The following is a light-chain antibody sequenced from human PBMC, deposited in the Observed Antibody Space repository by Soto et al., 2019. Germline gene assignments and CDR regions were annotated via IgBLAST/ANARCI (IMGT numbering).Light chain of an antibody. CDR1: QSVSSN. V-gene: IGKV3-15*01. CDR2: GAS. Sequence: EIVLTQSPATLSVSPGERASLSCRASQSVSSNLAWYQQIPGQAPRLLIYGASTRATGIPARFSGSGSGTEFTLTISSLQSEDFAVYYCQQYNNWPPITFGQGTRLEIK. CDR3: QQYNNWPPIT. J-gene: IGKJ5*01.